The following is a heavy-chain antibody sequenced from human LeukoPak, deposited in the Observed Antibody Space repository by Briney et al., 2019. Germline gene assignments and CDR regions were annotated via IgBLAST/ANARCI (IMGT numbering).Heavy chain of an antibody. CDR1: GFTFSSYN. Sequence: GGSLRLSCAASGFTFSSYNMNWVRQAPGKGLEWVSYISSSGSTIYYADSVKGRFTISRDNAKNSLYLQMNSLRAEDTAVYYCAREVYDWFDPWGQGTLVTVSS. V-gene: IGHV3-48*04. CDR3: AREVYDWFDP. CDR2: ISSSGSTI. D-gene: IGHD3-16*01. J-gene: IGHJ5*02.